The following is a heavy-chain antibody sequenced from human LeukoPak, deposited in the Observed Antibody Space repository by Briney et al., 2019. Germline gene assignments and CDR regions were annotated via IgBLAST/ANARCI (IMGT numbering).Heavy chain of an antibody. CDR2: ISWNSGSI. CDR3: ASSPGIAVAVPDY. D-gene: IGHD6-19*01. J-gene: IGHJ4*02. V-gene: IGHV3-9*01. CDR1: GFTFDDYA. Sequence: GRSLRLSCAASGFTFDDYAMHWVRQAPGKGLEWVSGISWNSGSIGYADSVKGRFTISRDNSKNTLYLQMNSLRAEDTAVYYCASSPGIAVAVPDYWGQGTLVTVSS.